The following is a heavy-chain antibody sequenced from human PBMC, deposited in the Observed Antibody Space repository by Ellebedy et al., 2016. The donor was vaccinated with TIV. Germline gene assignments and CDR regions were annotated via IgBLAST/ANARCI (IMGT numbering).Heavy chain of an antibody. CDR2: INHSGST. J-gene: IGHJ4*02. D-gene: IGHD5-12*01. V-gene: IGHV4-34*01. Sequence: SETLSLTXAVYGGSFSGYYWSWIRQPPGKGLEWIGEINHSGSTNYNPSLKSRVTISVDTSKNQFSLKLSSVTAADTAVYYCARGASGYLRFDYWGQGTLVTVSS. CDR3: ARGASGYLRFDY. CDR1: GGSFSGYY.